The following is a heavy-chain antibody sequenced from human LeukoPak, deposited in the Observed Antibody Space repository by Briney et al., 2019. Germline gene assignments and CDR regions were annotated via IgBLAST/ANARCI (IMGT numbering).Heavy chain of an antibody. D-gene: IGHD3-16*01. CDR1: GFTFSNYG. CDR2: ISHDGDNK. J-gene: IGHJ4*02. CDR3: ARDGGGGNNQIDS. V-gene: IGHV3-30*04. Sequence: GGSLRLSCTASGFTFSNYGMHWVRQAPGRGLESVAVISHDGDNKYYAGSAKGQFTISRDNSKNTLYLQTDSLRAEDTALYYCARDGGGGNNQIDSWGQGTLVTVSS.